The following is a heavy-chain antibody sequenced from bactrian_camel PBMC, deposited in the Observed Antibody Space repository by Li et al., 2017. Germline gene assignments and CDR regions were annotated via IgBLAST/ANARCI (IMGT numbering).Heavy chain of an antibody. CDR1: GFTTASGC. CDR3: QAGYCSSDSFAASWLYNY. V-gene: IGHV3S6*01. J-gene: IGHJ4*01. Sequence: HVQLVESGGGSVQAGGSLRLSCVVSGFTTASGCMGWFRQAPGKGLEWVSSINSVGRATFYEDSVQGRFTISRGNAKNTLYLQMNSLKPEGTAKYSCQAGYCSSDSFAASWLYNYWGQGTQVTVS. CDR2: INSVGRAT. D-gene: IGHD1*01.